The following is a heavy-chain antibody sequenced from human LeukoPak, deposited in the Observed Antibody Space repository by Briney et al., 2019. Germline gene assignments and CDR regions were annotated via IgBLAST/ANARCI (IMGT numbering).Heavy chain of an antibody. CDR1: GFTFSSYE. V-gene: IGHV3-48*03. Sequence: GGSLRRSCAASGFTFSSYEMNWVRQAPGKGLEWVSYISSGSTIYYADSVKGRFTISRDNAKNSLYLQMNSLRAEDTAVYYCAKEKLPSGYSFLTDYWGQGTLVTVSS. D-gene: IGHD5-18*01. J-gene: IGHJ4*02. CDR2: ISSGSTI. CDR3: AKEKLPSGYSFLTDY.